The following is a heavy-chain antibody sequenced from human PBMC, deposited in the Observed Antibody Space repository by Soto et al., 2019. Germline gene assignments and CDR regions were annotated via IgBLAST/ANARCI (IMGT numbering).Heavy chain of an antibody. J-gene: IGHJ4*02. CDR1: GFTFNNAW. V-gene: IGHV3-15*07. D-gene: IGHD6-25*01. Sequence: PGGSLRLSCAASGFTFNNAWMNWVRQAPGKGLEWVGRIKSKTDGVPTDYAASVKGRFTISRDDSKNTLYLQMNSLKTEDTAVYFCTPDPGPYSSAYWGKETRVTVPS. CDR3: TPDPGPYSSAY. CDR2: IKSKTDGVPT.